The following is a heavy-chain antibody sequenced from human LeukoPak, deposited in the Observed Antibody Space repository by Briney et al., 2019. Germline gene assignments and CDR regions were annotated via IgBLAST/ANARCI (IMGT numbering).Heavy chain of an antibody. D-gene: IGHD1-26*01. J-gene: IGHJ4*02. Sequence: SETLSLTCAVYGGSFSGYYWSWIRQPPGKGLEWIGEINHSGSTNYNPSLKSRVTISVDTSKNQFSLKLSSVTAADTAVYYCARGLRGIVGASTPFDYWGQGTLVTVSS. V-gene: IGHV4-34*01. CDR1: GGSFSGYY. CDR3: ARGLRGIVGASTPFDY. CDR2: INHSGST.